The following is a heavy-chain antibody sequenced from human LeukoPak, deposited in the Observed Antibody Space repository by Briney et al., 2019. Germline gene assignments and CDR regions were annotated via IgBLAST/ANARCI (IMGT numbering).Heavy chain of an antibody. CDR3: ARELRMDIVVVPAASQNYFDY. Sequence: ASVKVSCKASGYTFTGYYMHWVRQAPGQGLEWMGWINPTSGGTNYAQKFQGRVTMTRDTSISTAYMELSRLRSDDTAVYYCARELRMDIVVVPAASQNYFDYWGQGTLVTVSS. CDR2: INPTSGGT. V-gene: IGHV1-2*02. D-gene: IGHD2-2*03. CDR1: GYTFTGYY. J-gene: IGHJ4*02.